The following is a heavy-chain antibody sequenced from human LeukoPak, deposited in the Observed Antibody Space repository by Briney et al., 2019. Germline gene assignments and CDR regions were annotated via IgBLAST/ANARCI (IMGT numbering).Heavy chain of an antibody. CDR1: GFTLSSYG. D-gene: IGHD4-17*01. J-gene: IGHJ4*02. CDR2: IWYDGSDK. V-gene: IGHV3-33*01. CDR3: ARDKPDATRYDYGDYFDY. Sequence: PGGSLRLSCAASGFTLSSYGMHWVRQAPGKGLEWVAIIWYDGSDKDYADSVKGRFTISRDNSKNTLYLHMNSLRAEDTAVYYCARDKPDATRYDYGDYFDYWGQGTLVTVSS.